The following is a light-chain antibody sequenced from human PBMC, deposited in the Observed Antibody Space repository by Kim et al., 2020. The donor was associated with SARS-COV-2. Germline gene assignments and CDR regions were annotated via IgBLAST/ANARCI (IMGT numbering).Light chain of an antibody. CDR1: NIGSKN. CDR2: RDS. J-gene: IGLJ3*02. Sequence: SVALGQTARVTCGGNNIGSKNVNWYQQKPGQAPVLVIYRDSNRPSGIPRRFYGSKSGNTATLTISRAQDGDEAGYYCQVWDSSTAVFGGGTKLTVL. CDR3: QVWDSSTAV. V-gene: IGLV3-9*01.